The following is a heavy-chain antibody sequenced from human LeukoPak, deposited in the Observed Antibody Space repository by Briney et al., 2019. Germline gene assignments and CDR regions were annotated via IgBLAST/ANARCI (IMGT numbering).Heavy chain of an antibody. D-gene: IGHD4-23*01. V-gene: IGHV3-64*01. CDR1: GFTFSSYA. J-gene: IGHJ2*01. Sequence: AGGSLRLSCAASGFTFSSYAMHWVRQAPGKGLEYVSAISRNGGSTYYANSVKGRLTISRDNSKNTLYLQMGSLRAEDMAVYYCVRDEDYGGTRLDLWGRGTLVTVSS. CDR2: ISRNGGST. CDR3: VRDEDYGGTRLDL.